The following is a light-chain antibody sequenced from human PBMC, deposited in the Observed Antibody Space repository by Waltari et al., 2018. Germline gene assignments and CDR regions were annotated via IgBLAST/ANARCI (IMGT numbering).Light chain of an antibody. CDR1: QSVSSY. J-gene: IGKJ1*01. CDR3: QQYNIWPWT. V-gene: IGKV3-15*01. Sequence: EIVLTQSPATLSVSPGERATLSCRASQSVSSYLAWYQQKPGQAPRLLIDGSSTRATDIPARFSGSGSGTEFPLTINSLQSEDFAVYYCQQYNIWPWTFGQGTEVEIK. CDR2: GSS.